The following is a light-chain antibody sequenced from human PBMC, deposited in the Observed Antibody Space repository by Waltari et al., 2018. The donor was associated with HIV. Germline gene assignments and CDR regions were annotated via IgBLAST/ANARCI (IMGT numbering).Light chain of an antibody. V-gene: IGKV4-1*01. CDR1: PTIFYSSKNKNY. CDR3: QQYYSNPPT. CDR2: WAS. Sequence: IVMTQSPDSLPLSLGAGATLNCKSSPTIFYSSKNKNYLAWYQQRPGQTPKLLIYWASTRDSGVPDRFSGSGSGTDFTLTISNLQSEDVAIYFCQQYYSNPPTFGQGTKVEVK. J-gene: IGKJ1*01.